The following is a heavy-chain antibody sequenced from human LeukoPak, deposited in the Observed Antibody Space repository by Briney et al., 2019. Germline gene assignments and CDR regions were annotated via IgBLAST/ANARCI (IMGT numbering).Heavy chain of an antibody. D-gene: IGHD1-1*01. Sequence: GGSLRLSCAASGFTFSDYYMSWIRQAPGKGLEWVSYISSSGSTIYYADSVKGRFTISRDNAKNSLYLQMNSLRAEDTAVYYCARDVGTDDYYYYYMDGWGKGTTVTGSS. J-gene: IGHJ6*03. V-gene: IGHV3-11*04. CDR1: GFTFSDYY. CDR2: ISSSGSTI. CDR3: ARDVGTDDYYYYYMDG.